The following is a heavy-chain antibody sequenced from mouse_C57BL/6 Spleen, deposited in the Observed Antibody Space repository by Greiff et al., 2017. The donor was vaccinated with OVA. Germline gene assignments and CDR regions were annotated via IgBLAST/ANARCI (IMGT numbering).Heavy chain of an antibody. Sequence: VQLQQSGAELVKPGASVKISCKASGYAFSSYWMNWVKQRPGKGLEWIGQIYPGDGDTNYNGKFKGKATLTADKSSSTAYMQLSSLTSEDSAVYFCARRDYYGSSYIGYFDYWGQGTTLTVSS. D-gene: IGHD1-1*01. CDR3: ARRDYYGSSYIGYFDY. CDR2: IYPGDGDT. CDR1: GYAFSSYW. V-gene: IGHV1-80*01. J-gene: IGHJ2*01.